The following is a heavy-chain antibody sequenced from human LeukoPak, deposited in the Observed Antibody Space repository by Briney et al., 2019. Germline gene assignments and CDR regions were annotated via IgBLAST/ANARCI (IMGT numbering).Heavy chain of an antibody. J-gene: IGHJ4*02. Sequence: GGSLRLSCAVSGLTFIAHYMTWVRQARGKGGGWVSVIYDGIRTNPAHSVKGRFTISRANSMNTMYLQMNSLSAEGPAIYYCPRVGGGSRCMGHLSFCYFDYWGQGTLVTVAS. CDR1: GLTFIAHY. V-gene: IGHV3-53*01. CDR3: PRVGGGSRCMGHLSFCYFDY. CDR2: IYDGIRT. D-gene: IGHD2-8*01.